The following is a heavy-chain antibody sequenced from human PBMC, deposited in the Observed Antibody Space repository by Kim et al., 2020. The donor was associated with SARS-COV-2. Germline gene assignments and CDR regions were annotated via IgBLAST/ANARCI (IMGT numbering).Heavy chain of an antibody. V-gene: IGHV1-69*13. CDR3: ARDLVEQLAGYYYYYYGMDV. D-gene: IGHD6-13*01. CDR2: IIPIFGTA. J-gene: IGHJ6*02. CDR1: GGTFSSYA. Sequence: SVKVSCKASGGTFSSYAISWVRQAPGQGLEWMGGIIPIFGTANYAQKFQGRVTITADESTSTAYMELSSLRSEDTAVYYCARDLVEQLAGYYYYYYGMDVWGQGTTVTVSS.